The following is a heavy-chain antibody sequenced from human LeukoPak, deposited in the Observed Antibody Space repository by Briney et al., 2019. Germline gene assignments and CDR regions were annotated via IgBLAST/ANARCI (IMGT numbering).Heavy chain of an antibody. D-gene: IGHD3-10*01. CDR2: IYPGDSDT. J-gene: IGHJ4*02. CDR3: ARQWGRGSGSYLGY. CDR1: GYSFTSYW. V-gene: IGHV5-51*01. Sequence: GESLKISCKGSGYSFTSYWIAWVRQMPGKGLEWMGVIYPGDSDTTYSPSFQGQVTISADKPISNAYLQWSSLRASDTAMYYCARQWGRGSGSYLGYWGQGTLVTVSS.